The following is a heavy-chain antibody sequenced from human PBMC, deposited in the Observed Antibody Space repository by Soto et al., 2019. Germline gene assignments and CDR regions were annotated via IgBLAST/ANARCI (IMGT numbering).Heavy chain of an antibody. CDR3: VHMNADSYSYYYAMDV. CDR1: GFSLTTGRMG. CDR2: IFSDAER. V-gene: IGHV2-26*01. D-gene: IGHD2-21*02. Sequence: QVTLRESGPVLLKPTETLTLTCNVSGFSLTTGRMGVSWIRQPPGKALEWLAHIFSDAERSYSTSLQGRLTISTDGSGSQVVLIMTNMGPVDTGTYFCVHMNADSYSYYYAMDVW. J-gene: IGHJ6*01.